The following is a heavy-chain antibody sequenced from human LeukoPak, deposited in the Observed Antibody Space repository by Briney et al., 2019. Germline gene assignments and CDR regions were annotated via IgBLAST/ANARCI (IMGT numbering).Heavy chain of an antibody. CDR3: ARHWSHSVAQFGRSYWFDP. CDR2: MDTSGHT. V-gene: IGHV4-4*07. D-gene: IGHD2-15*01. CDR1: GGSISGYY. Sequence: SETLALTCIVCGGSISGYYWSWIRQPAGKGLEWIGHMDTSGHTNYNSSLMSRVTMSVDTSKNQFSLRLTSVTAAGTAVYYCARHWSHSVAQFGRSYWFDPWGQGTLVTVSS. J-gene: IGHJ5*02.